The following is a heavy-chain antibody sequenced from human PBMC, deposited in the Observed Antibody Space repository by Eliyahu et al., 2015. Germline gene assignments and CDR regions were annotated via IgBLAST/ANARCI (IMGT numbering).Heavy chain of an antibody. D-gene: IGHD4-23*01. CDR3: AKDSGVVTGWFDP. V-gene: IGHV3-23*01. CDR2: ISGSGGST. Sequence: SLRLSCAASGFTFSSYAMSWVRQAPGKGLEWVSAISGSGGSTYYADSVKGRFTISRDNSXNXLYLQMNXLXAEDTAVXYCAKDSGVVTGWFDPWGQGTLVTVSS. J-gene: IGHJ5*02. CDR1: GFTFSSYA.